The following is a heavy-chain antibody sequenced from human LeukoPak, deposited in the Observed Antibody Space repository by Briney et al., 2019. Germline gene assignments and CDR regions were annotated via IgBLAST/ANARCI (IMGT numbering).Heavy chain of an antibody. CDR2: TSYRSKWYN. D-gene: IGHD5-24*01. V-gene: IGHV6-1*01. J-gene: IGHJ4*02. CDR3: AREAEITRFDY. CDR1: GDSVSTNSVA. Sequence: SQTFSLTCAISGDSVSTNSVAWNWIRQSPSRGLEWLGRTSYRSKWYNDYAVSVKSRITITPDTSKNQFSLQLNSVTPEDTAVYYCAREAEITRFDYWGQGTLVTVSS.